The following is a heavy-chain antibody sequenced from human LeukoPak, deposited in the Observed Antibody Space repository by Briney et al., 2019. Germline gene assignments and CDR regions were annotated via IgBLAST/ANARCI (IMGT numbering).Heavy chain of an antibody. V-gene: IGHV3-30-3*01. Sequence: GGSLRLSCAASGFTFSSYAMHWVRQAPGKGLEWVAVISYDGSNKYYADSVKGRFTISRDNSKNTLYLQMNSLRAEDTAVYYCARDLSLIAAAGFDYWGQGTLVTVSS. CDR2: ISYDGSNK. D-gene: IGHD6-13*01. CDR1: GFTFSSYA. J-gene: IGHJ4*02. CDR3: ARDLSLIAAAGFDY.